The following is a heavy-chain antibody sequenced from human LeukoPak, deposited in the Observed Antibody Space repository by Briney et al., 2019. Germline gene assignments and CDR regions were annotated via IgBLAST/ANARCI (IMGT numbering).Heavy chain of an antibody. J-gene: IGHJ2*01. V-gene: IGHV4-38-2*02. D-gene: IGHD2-15*01. Sequence: SETLSLTCTVSGYSIAHGFFWAWIRPPPGGGLEWIGSLYHSGTTYYNTSLKSRINTSVDTSKNQFSLKLRLVTAADTAVYYCARVEVPRDINDWYFDLWGRGTLVTVSS. CDR2: LYHSGTT. CDR3: ARVEVPRDINDWYFDL. CDR1: GYSIAHGFF.